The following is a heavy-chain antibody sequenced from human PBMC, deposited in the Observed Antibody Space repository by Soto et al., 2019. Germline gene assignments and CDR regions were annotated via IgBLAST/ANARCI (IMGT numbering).Heavy chain of an antibody. D-gene: IGHD6-6*01. CDR2: IYWDDDK. V-gene: IGHV2-5*02. CDR3: AQRWSSSSAAGWFDP. Sequence: QITLKESGPTLVKPTQTLTLTCTFSGFSLTTAGVGVGWIRQPPGKTLEWVALIYWDDDKRYNPSLKTRLTIAKDTSKNQVVLTVTNMDPLDTGTYYCAQRWSSSSAAGWFDPWGQGILVTVSS. CDR1: GFSLTTAGVG. J-gene: IGHJ5*02.